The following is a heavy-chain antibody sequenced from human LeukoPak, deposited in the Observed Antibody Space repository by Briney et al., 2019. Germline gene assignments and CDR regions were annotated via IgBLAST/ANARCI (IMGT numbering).Heavy chain of an antibody. CDR3: ARGDYSARELPHYFDY. V-gene: IGHV3-48*03. CDR2: ISSSGSTI. J-gene: IGHJ4*02. CDR1: GFTFSSYE. D-gene: IGHD1-26*01. Sequence: GGSLRLSCAASGFTFSSYEMNWVRQAPGKGLEWVSYISSSGSTIYYADSVKGRFTISRDNAKNSLYLQMNSLSAEDTAVYYCARGDYSARELPHYFDYWGQGTLVTVSS.